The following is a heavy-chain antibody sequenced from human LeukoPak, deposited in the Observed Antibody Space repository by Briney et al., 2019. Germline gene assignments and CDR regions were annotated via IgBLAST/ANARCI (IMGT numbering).Heavy chain of an antibody. CDR1: GGSFSGYY. CDR3: ARILDYGDYRQPIDY. V-gene: IGHV4-34*01. CDR2: INHSGST. Sequence: SETLSLTCAVYGGSFSGYYWSWIRQPPGKGLEGIGEINHSGSTNYNPSIKSRVTISVDTSKNQFSMKLSSVTAADTAVYYCARILDYGDYRQPIDYWGQGTLVTVSS. J-gene: IGHJ4*02. D-gene: IGHD4-17*01.